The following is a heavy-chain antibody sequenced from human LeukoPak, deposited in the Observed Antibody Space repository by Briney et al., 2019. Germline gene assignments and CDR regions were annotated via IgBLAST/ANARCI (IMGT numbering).Heavy chain of an antibody. Sequence: PSETLSLTCAVYGGSFSGYYWSWIRQPPGKGLEWIGEINHSGSTNYNPSLKSRVTISVDTSKNQFSLKLSSVTAADTAVYYCAGVNPSSSAHAFAIWGQGTMVTVSS. D-gene: IGHD6-6*01. CDR2: INHSGST. V-gene: IGHV4-34*01. CDR1: GGSFSGYY. CDR3: AGVNPSSSAHAFAI. J-gene: IGHJ3*02.